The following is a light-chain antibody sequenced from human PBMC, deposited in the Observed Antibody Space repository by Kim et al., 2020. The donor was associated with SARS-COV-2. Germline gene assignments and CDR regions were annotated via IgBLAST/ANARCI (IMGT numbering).Light chain of an antibody. Sequence: ASVGDRVTITCRASQGIRNDVVWYQQKPGKAPKGLIFGASTLQCGVPSRFRGSVSGTEFTLTISSLQPEDFATYSCQQFNTYPLTFGGGTKVDIK. CDR1: QGIRND. CDR2: GAS. CDR3: QQFNTYPLT. V-gene: IGKV1-17*01. J-gene: IGKJ4*01.